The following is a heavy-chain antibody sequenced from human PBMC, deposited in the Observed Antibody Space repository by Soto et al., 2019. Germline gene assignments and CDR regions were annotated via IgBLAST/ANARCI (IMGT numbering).Heavy chain of an antibody. V-gene: IGHV1-69*02. CDR2: IIRILGIA. D-gene: IGHD3-9*01. CDR3: ARSYDILNGFDP. CDR1: GGTFSSYT. J-gene: IGHJ5*02. Sequence: SLKVSCKASGGTFSSYTINWARHAPGQGLEWRGRIIRILGIANYVQKFQGWVTMTRDTSISTAYMELSRLRSDDTAVYYCARSYDILNGFDPWGQGTLVTVSS.